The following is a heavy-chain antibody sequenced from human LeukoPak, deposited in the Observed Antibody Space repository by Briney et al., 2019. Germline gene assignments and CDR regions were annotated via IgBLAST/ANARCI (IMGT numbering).Heavy chain of an antibody. Sequence: GESLKISCKGSGYSFTSYWIGWVRQMPGKGLEWMGIIYPGDSDTRYSPSFQGQVTISADKSISTAYLQWSSLKASGTAMYYCASNGLLHYYYMDVWGKGTTVTVSS. CDR2: IYPGDSDT. CDR3: ASNGLLHYYYMDV. V-gene: IGHV5-51*01. CDR1: GYSFTSYW. J-gene: IGHJ6*03.